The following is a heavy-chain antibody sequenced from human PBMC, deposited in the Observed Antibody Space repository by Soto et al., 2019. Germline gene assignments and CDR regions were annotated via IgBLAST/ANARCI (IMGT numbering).Heavy chain of an antibody. V-gene: IGHV4-34*01. D-gene: IGHD3-3*01. J-gene: IGHJ6*02. CDR1: GGSFSGYY. Sequence: PSETLSLTCAVYGGSFSGYYWSWIRQPPGKGLEWIGEINHSGSTNYNPSLKSRVTISVDTSKNRFSLKLSSVTAADTAVYYCARTPPGYYDFWSGYRGDYYGMDVWGQGTTVTVSS. CDR2: INHSGST. CDR3: ARTPPGYYDFWSGYRGDYYGMDV.